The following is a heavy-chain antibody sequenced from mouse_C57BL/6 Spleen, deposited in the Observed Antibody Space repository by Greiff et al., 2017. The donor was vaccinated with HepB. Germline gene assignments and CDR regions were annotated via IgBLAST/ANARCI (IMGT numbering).Heavy chain of an antibody. V-gene: IGHV6-3*01. D-gene: IGHD2-2*01. CDR3: TGGRLRRPFAY. CDR2: IRLKSDNYAT. J-gene: IGHJ3*01. CDR1: GFTFSNYW. Sequence: EVQLVESGGGLVQPGGSMKLSCVASGFTFSNYWMNWVRQSPEKGLEWVAQIRLKSDNYATHCAESVKGRFTISRDDSKSSVYLQMNNLRAEDTGIYYCTGGRLRRPFAYWGQGTLVTVSA.